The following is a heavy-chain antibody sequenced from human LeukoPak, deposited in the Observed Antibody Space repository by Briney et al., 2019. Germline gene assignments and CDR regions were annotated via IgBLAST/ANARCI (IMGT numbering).Heavy chain of an antibody. CDR2: IIPIFGTA. Sequence: SVKVSCKASGGTFSSYAISWVRQAPGQGLEWMGGIIPIFGTANYAQKFQGRVTITADKSTSTAYMELSSLRSEDTAVYYCARVWGRIAAAGTYYYYYYMDVWGKGTTVTVSS. CDR3: ARVWGRIAAAGTYYYYYYMDV. J-gene: IGHJ6*03. D-gene: IGHD6-13*01. CDR1: GGTFSSYA. V-gene: IGHV1-69*06.